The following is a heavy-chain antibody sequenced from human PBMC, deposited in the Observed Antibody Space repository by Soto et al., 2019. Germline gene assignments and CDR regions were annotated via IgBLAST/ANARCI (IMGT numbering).Heavy chain of an antibody. CDR1: GYTLSDYS. CDR2: FGTSRKYI. J-gene: IGHJ3*02. V-gene: IGHV3-48*02. D-gene: IGHD3-9*01. Sequence: PGGSLRLSCVASGYTLSDYSMNWVRQAPGKGLEWVSYFGTSRKYIYYADSVRGRFTISRDDAKNSLYLQLNSLRDEDTAPYYCVRDRDWAFDIWGQGTMVHVSS. CDR3: VRDRDWAFDI.